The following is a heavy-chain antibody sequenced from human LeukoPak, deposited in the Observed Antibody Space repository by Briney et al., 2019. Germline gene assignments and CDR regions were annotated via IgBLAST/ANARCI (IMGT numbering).Heavy chain of an antibody. CDR2: IWSEGTIQ. D-gene: IGHD2-2*01. J-gene: IGHJ6*04. CDR3: ARANGGYCSSTSCSLHYYGMDV. Sequence: GGSLRLSCTASGFTFRNFGFHWVRQAPGKGLEWLAVIWSEGTIQLYADSAKGRFTISKDDLKNTLYLQMNSLRVEDTAIYYCARANGGYCSSTSCSLHYYGMDVWGKGTTVTVSS. CDR1: GFTFRNFG. V-gene: IGHV3-33*01.